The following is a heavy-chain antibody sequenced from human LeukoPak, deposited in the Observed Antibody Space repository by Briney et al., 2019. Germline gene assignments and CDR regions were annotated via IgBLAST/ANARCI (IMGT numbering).Heavy chain of an antibody. CDR2: IRWDSGDI. V-gene: IGHV3-9*01. Sequence: GGSLRLSCAASGFTFDDYAVHWVRQAPGKGLEWVSGIRWDSGDIGYADSVKGRFIISRDNAKNSLYLQMNSLRAEDTALYYCARDQDDISIYYMDVWGKGTTVTVSS. J-gene: IGHJ6*03. D-gene: IGHD3-9*01. CDR1: GFTFDDYA. CDR3: ARDQDDISIYYMDV.